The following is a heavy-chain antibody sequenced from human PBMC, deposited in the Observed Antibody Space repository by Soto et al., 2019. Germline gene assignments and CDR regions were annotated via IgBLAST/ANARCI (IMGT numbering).Heavy chain of an antibody. D-gene: IGHD3-22*01. J-gene: IGHJ4*02. V-gene: IGHV1-46*01. CDR3: AKELHDSSGSPLYYFDS. CDR1: GYTFTSYY. Sequence: ASVKVSCKASGYTFTSYYMNWVRQAPGQGLEWLGIINPSGGYTTYAQRFLGRVTMTSDTSTSTVHMELGSLTSEDTAVYYCAKELHDSSGSPLYYFDSWGPGTLVTVSS. CDR2: INPSGGYT.